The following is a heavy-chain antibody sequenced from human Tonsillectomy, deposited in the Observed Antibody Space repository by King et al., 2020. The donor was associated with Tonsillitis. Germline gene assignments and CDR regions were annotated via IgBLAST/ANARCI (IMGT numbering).Heavy chain of an antibody. J-gene: IGHJ3*02. V-gene: IGHV1-69*12. CDR1: GGTFTSYP. CDR2: IIPIFGEP. CDR3: ARAHEPFKNDGLDI. Sequence: GQLAQSGAEVKKPGSSVKVSCKASGGTFTSYPISWVRQAPGQGLEWMGGIIPIFGEPNYAQKFQGRVTIHADESTDTVYLELSSLRSEDTAMYYCARAHEPFKNDGLDIWGQGTMVTVSS. D-gene: IGHD3-3*02.